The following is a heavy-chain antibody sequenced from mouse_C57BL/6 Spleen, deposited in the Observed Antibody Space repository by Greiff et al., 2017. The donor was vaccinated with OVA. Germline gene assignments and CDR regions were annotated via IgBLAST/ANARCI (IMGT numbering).Heavy chain of an antibody. Sequence: VQLQQSGAELVRPGASVTLSCKASGYTFTDYEMHWVKQTPVHGLEWIGAIDPETGGTAYNQKFKGKAILTADKSSSTAYMERRSLTSEDAAVYYCTKCYDYDGFAYWGQGTLVTVSA. CDR3: TKCYDYDGFAY. CDR1: GYTFTDYE. D-gene: IGHD2-4*01. V-gene: IGHV1-15*01. J-gene: IGHJ3*01. CDR2: IDPETGGT.